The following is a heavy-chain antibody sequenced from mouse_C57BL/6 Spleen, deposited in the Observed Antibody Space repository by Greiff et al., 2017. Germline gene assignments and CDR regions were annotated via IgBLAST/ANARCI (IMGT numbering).Heavy chain of an antibody. J-gene: IGHJ3*01. CDR1: GYTFTSYW. CDR3: ARSGGYPAWFAY. D-gene: IGHD2-2*01. Sequence: QVQLQQPGAELVRPGTSVKLSCTASGYTFTSYWMHWVKQRPGQGLEWIGVIDPSDSYTNYNQKFKGKATLTVDTSSSTAYMQLSSLTSEDSAVFYCARSGGYPAWFAYWGQGTLVTVSA. CDR2: IDPSDSYT. V-gene: IGHV1-59*01.